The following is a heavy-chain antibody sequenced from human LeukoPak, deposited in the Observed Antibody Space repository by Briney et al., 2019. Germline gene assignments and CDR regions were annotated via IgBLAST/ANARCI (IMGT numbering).Heavy chain of an antibody. V-gene: IGHV3-7*01. D-gene: IGHD3-16*01. J-gene: IGHJ4*02. Sequence: GGSLRLSCAASGFTFSSDWMSWVREAPGKGLEWLANIKQDGREKYYVDSVKGLFTIYSDNAQNYLYLQMNSLRAEDTAVYYCARLGKEYYFDYWGQGTLVSVSS. CDR1: GFTFSSDW. CDR2: IKQDGREK. CDR3: ARLGKEYYFDY.